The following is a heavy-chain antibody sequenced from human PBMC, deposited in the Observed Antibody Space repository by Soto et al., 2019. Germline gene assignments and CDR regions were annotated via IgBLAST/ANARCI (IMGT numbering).Heavy chain of an antibody. CDR3: AKDNKGYCSSTSCYRSTWYYMDV. V-gene: IGHV3-23*01. Sequence: GGSLRLSCAASGFTFSSYAMSWVRQAPGKGLEWVSAISGSGGSTYYADSVKGRFTISRDNSKNTLYLQMNSLRAEDTAVYYCAKDNKGYCSSTSCYRSTWYYMDVWGKGTTVTVSS. CDR2: ISGSGGST. D-gene: IGHD2-2*01. CDR1: GFTFSSYA. J-gene: IGHJ6*03.